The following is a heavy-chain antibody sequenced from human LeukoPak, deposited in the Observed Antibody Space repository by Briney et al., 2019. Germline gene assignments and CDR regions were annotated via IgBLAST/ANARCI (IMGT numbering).Heavy chain of an antibody. CDR3: ARQGYSSSWAKYYYYMDV. CDR2: ISSSGSTR. V-gene: IGHV3-48*03. J-gene: IGHJ6*03. Sequence: PGGSLRLSCAASGFTFNSYEMNWVRQAPGKGLEWVSYISSSGSTRYYADSVQGRFTLPRDNAKKSLSLQMNSLRAEDTAIYYCARQGYSSSWAKYYYYMDVWGKGTTVTVSS. CDR1: GFTFNSYE. D-gene: IGHD6-13*01.